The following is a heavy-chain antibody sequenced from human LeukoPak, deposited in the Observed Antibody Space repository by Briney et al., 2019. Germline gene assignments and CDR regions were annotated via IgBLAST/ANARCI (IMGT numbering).Heavy chain of an antibody. V-gene: IGHV3-74*01. D-gene: IGHD5-12*01. J-gene: IGHJ4*02. CDR2: INSDGSST. CDR1: GFTFSSYW. CDR3: ARQDIVATIHY. Sequence: GGSLRLSRAASGFTFSSYWMHWVRQAPGKGLVWVSRINSDGSSTSYADSVKGRFTISRDNAKNTLYLQMNSLRAEDTAVYYCARQDIVATIHYWGQGTLVTVSS.